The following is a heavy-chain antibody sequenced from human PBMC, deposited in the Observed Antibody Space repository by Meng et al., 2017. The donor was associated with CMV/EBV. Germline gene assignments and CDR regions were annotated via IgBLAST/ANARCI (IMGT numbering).Heavy chain of an antibody. CDR3: AREQRRYDFWMGYRDYYYVMDV. CDR2: INPNSGGT. CDR1: GYTFTGYY. V-gene: IGHV1-2*02. Sequence: ASVKVSCKASGYTFTGYYMHWVRQAPGQGLAWMGWINPNSGGTNYAQEFQGRVTMTRDTSISTAYMELSRLRSDDTAVYYCAREQRRYDFWMGYRDYYYVMDVGGQGTTVTVSS. J-gene: IGHJ6*02. D-gene: IGHD3-3*01.